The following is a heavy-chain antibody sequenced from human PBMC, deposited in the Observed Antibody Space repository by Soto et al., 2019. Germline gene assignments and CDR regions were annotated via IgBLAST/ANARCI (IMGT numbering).Heavy chain of an antibody. Sequence: QVQLQESGPGLVKPSQTLSLTCTVSGGSISSGDYYWSWIRQPPGKGLEWIGYIYYSGSTYYNPSLKGRVTISVDTSKNQCALKLSSVTAADTAVYYCARDLRITSVGVGNDYFDYWGQGTLVTVSS. CDR3: ARDLRITSVGVGNDYFDY. D-gene: IGHD3-3*01. J-gene: IGHJ4*02. CDR2: IYYSGST. V-gene: IGHV4-30-4*01. CDR1: GGSISSGDYY.